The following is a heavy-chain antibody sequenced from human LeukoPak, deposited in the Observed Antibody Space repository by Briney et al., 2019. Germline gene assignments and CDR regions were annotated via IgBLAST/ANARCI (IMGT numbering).Heavy chain of an antibody. V-gene: IGHV3-7*01. Sequence: GGSLRLSCAASGFTFSDSWMSWDRQAPGKGLEWVANMNQDGSAKDYVDSVKGRFTISRDNARNSLYLQMSSLRAEDTAVYYCATYTHWVAGDVWGQGTTVTVSS. J-gene: IGHJ6*02. CDR3: ATYTHWVAGDV. CDR1: GFTFSDSW. D-gene: IGHD3-16*01. CDR2: MNQDGSAK.